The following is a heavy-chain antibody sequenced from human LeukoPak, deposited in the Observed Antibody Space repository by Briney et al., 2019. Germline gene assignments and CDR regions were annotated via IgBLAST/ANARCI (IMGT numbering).Heavy chain of an antibody. V-gene: IGHV3-33*01. CDR2: VWSDGSGE. CDR1: GFTFSAYG. Sequence: PGGSLRLSCAASGFTFSAYGMHWVRQVPGKGLEWGAFVWSDGSGEYYADSVKGRFTSSRDIPKSTLYLQMNSLRTEDTAVYYCARMNYYDSTGYYTWGQGTLVTVSS. D-gene: IGHD3-22*01. CDR3: ARMNYYDSTGYYT. J-gene: IGHJ4*02.